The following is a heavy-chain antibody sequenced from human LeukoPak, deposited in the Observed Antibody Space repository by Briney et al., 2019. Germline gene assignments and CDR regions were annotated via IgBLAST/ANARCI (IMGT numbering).Heavy chain of an antibody. V-gene: IGHV1-69*13. CDR3: ARTQAIASAGLDDAFDI. J-gene: IGHJ3*02. CDR2: IIPIFGTA. D-gene: IGHD6-13*01. Sequence: SVKVSCKASGGTFSSYAISWVRQAPGQGLEWMGGIIPIFGTANYAQKFQGRVTITADESTSTAYMELSSLRSEDTAVYYCARTQAIASAGLDDAFDIWGQGTMVTVSS. CDR1: GGTFSSYA.